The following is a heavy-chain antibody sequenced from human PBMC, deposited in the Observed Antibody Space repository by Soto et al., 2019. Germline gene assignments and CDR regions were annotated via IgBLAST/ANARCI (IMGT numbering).Heavy chain of an antibody. CDR2: VYHTGRT. D-gene: IGHD3-3*01. CDR1: GGSFKSGSYS. Sequence: PSETLSLTCTVSGGSFKSGSYSWSWIRQPPGKGLEWIGYVYHTGRTSYNPSLKSRVSISMDTYKNQFSLNLDSVTAADTAVYFCARDFAYLDGWGQGTLVTVSS. CDR3: ARDFAYLDG. J-gene: IGHJ4*02. V-gene: IGHV4-61*01.